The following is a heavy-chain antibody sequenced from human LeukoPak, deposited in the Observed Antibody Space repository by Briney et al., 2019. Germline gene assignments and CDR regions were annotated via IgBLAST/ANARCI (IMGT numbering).Heavy chain of an antibody. D-gene: IGHD6-6*01. CDR2: IYYSGST. CDR1: GGSIGSYY. V-gene: IGHV4-59*08. Sequence: SETLSLTCTVSGGSIGSYYWSWIRQPPGKGLEWIGYIYYSGSTNYNPSLKSRVTISVDTSKNQFSLKLSSVTAADTAMYFCARAVAARPGDFDYWGQGTLVTVSS. J-gene: IGHJ4*02. CDR3: ARAVAARPGDFDY.